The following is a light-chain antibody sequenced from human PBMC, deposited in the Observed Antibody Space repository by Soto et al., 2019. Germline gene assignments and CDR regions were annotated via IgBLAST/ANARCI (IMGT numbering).Light chain of an antibody. CDR2: HAS. CDR1: QSIDRW. CDR3: QHYNSYSEA. Sequence: DIQMTQSPSTLPASVGDRVTITGGASQSIDRWLAWYQQRPGKAPKILIYHASSLETGVPSRFSGSGSGTEFTLTISSLQPDDFATYYCQHYNSYSEAFGQGTKVDIK. J-gene: IGKJ1*01. V-gene: IGKV1-5*01.